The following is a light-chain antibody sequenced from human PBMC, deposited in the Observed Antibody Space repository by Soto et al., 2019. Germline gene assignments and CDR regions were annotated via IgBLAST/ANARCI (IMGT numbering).Light chain of an antibody. CDR3: QQSYINFT. Sequence: DIHMTQSPSSLSASVGDSVTITCRASQSISSYLNRYQQKPGKVPKLVIYAASSLHAGVPARFSGSGSGTYFTLTISSLQAEDFATYYCQQSYINFTFGGGTKVEIK. CDR2: AAS. CDR1: QSISSY. V-gene: IGKV1-39*01. J-gene: IGKJ4*01.